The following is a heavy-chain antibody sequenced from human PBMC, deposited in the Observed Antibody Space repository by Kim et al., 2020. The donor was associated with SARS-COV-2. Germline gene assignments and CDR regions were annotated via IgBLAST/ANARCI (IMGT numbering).Heavy chain of an antibody. D-gene: IGHD2-15*01. V-gene: IGHV1-8*01. Sequence: ASVKVSCKASGYTFTSYDINWVRQATGQGLEWMGWMNPNSGNTGYAQKFQGRVTMTRNTSISTAYMELSSLRSEDTAVYYCARVPVFSGGNWFDPWGQGTLVTVSS. CDR2: MNPNSGNT. J-gene: IGHJ5*02. CDR3: ARVPVFSGGNWFDP. CDR1: GYTFTSYD.